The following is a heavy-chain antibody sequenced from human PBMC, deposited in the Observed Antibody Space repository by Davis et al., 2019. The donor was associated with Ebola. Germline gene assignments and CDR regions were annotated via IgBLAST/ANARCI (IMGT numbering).Heavy chain of an antibody. J-gene: IGHJ6*02. CDR3: ARGDVDTAMGIFGYYYGMDV. CDR2: INSDGSST. Sequence: HTGGSLRLSCAASGFTFSSYWMHWVRQAPGKGLVWVSRINSDGSSTSYADSVKGRFTISRDNAKNTLYLQMNSLRAEDTAVYYCARGDVDTAMGIFGYYYGMDVWGQGTTVTVSS. V-gene: IGHV3-74*01. D-gene: IGHD5-18*01. CDR1: GFTFSSYW.